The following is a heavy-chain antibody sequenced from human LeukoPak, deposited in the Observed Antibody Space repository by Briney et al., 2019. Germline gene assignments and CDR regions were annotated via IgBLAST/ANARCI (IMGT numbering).Heavy chain of an antibody. V-gene: IGHV3-7*03. Sequence: GGSLRLSCAASGFSFSGYWMSWVRQAPGKGLEWVANIKKDDGSEKYYADSVTGRFTISRDNAKNSLYLQMNSLRVEDTAVYYCVRDFMYSTGWGQGTLVTVSS. J-gene: IGHJ4*02. D-gene: IGHD2-8*02. CDR2: IKKDDGSEK. CDR3: VRDFMYSTG. CDR1: GFSFSGYW.